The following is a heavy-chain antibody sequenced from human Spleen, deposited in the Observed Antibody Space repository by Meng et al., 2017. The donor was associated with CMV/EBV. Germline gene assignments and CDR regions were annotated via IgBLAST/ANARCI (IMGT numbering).Heavy chain of an antibody. D-gene: IGHD2-2*01. CDR1: GFIFSDYA. Sequence: GESLKISCAASGFIFSDYAMSWVRQAPGKGLELVSVISGSGGSTYYADSVKARFTISRDNSKHTLYLQMNSLRAEDTAIYYCAKDTSLVVPSAKSFFDFWGRGTLVTVSS. V-gene: IGHV3-23*01. CDR2: ISGSGGST. J-gene: IGHJ4*02. CDR3: AKDTSLVVPSAKSFFDF.